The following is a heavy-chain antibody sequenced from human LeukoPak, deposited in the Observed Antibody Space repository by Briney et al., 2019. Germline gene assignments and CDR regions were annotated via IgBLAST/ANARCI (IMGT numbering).Heavy chain of an antibody. J-gene: IGHJ4*02. CDR3: ARGLIERITPGTIEYYFDY. CDR1: GGSISSYY. Sequence: SETLSLTCTVSGGSISSYYWSWIRQPPGKGLEWIGYIYYSGSTNYNPSLKSRVTISVDTSKNQFSLKLSSVTAADTAVYYCARGLIERITPGTIEYYFDYWGQGTLVTVSS. D-gene: IGHD6-13*01. CDR2: IYYSGST. V-gene: IGHV4-59*01.